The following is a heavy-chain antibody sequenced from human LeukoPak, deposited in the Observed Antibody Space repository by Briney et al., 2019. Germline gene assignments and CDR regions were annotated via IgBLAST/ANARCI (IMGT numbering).Heavy chain of an antibody. D-gene: IGHD6-13*01. CDR2: IWYDGSNQ. J-gene: IGHJ4*02. V-gene: IGHV3-33*08. CDR3: ARDITSSWYDY. Sequence: GGSLRLSCAASGFTFSSYEMNWVRQAPGKGLEWVAVIWYDGSNQYYADSVKGRFTISRDNSKNTLYLQMNSLRAEDTAVYYCARDITSSWYDYWGQGTLVTVSS. CDR1: GFTFSSYE.